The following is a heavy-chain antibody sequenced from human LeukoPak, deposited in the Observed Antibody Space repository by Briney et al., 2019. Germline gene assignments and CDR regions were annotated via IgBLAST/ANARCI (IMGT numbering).Heavy chain of an antibody. Sequence: SETLSLTCTVSGDSISTNYWSWIRQPPGKGLEWIGYIYYSGSTNYNPSLKSRVTISVDTYKNQFSLKLSSVTAADTAVYYCARDRGYSYLNWFDPWGQGTLVTVSS. CDR1: GDSISTNY. V-gene: IGHV4-59*01. CDR3: ARDRGYSYLNWFDP. J-gene: IGHJ5*02. CDR2: IYYSGST. D-gene: IGHD5-18*01.